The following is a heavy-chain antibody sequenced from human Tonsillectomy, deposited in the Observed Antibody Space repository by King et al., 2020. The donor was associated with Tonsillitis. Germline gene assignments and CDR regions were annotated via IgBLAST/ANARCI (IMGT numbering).Heavy chain of an antibody. V-gene: IGHV3-23*04. Sequence: VQLVESGGGLVQPGESLRLSCAASGFTFSSYAMSWVRQAPGKGLEWVSAISGSGGSTYYADSVKGRFTISRDNSKKTLYLQKNSLRAEDTAVYYCAKVPSIAALYNWFDPWGQGTLVTVSS. CDR3: AKVPSIAALYNWFDP. D-gene: IGHD6-6*01. CDR2: ISGSGGST. CDR1: GFTFSSYA. J-gene: IGHJ5*02.